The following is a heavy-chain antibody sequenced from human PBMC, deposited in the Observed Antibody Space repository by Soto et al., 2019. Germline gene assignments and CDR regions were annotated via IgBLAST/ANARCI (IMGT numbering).Heavy chain of an antibody. D-gene: IGHD6-19*01. CDR3: AKDTSGWSNPFDY. V-gene: IGHV3-9*01. J-gene: IGHJ4*02. CDR1: GFTFDDYA. CDR2: ISWNSGSI. Sequence: EVQLVESGGGLVQPGGSLRLSCAASGFTFDDYAMHWVRQAPGKGLEWVSSISWNSGSIGYADSVKGRFTISRDNARTSLFLQMNSLRAEDTALYYCAKDTSGWSNPFDYWGQGTLVTVSS.